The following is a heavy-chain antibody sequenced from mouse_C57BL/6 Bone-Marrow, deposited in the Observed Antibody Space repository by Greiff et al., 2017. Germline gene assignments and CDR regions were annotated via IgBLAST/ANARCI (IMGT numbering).Heavy chain of an antibody. J-gene: IGHJ3*01. V-gene: IGHV1-18*01. D-gene: IGHD2-4*01. CDR2: INSNNGGT. Sequence: EVQLQQSGPELVKPGASVKIPCKASGYTFTDYTMDWVNQTHGKSLEWFGDINSNNGGTIYNQTLKGQSTFPVDQPTTPPYMELRSLTSEDTAVYYCARRLRLFAWFAYWGQGTLVTVSA. CDR3: ARRLRLFAWFAY. CDR1: GYTFTDYT.